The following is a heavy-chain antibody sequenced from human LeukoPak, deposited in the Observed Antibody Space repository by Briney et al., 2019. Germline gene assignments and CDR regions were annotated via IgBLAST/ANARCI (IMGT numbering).Heavy chain of an antibody. CDR3: AKVVQYTASTGTGLDY. CDR1: GFTFFNYG. D-gene: IGHD6-13*01. J-gene: IGHJ4*02. CDR2: IWYDGSYK. Sequence: GGSLRLSCAASGFTFFNYGMHWVRQAPGKGLDWVAVIWYDGSYKYYADSGRGRFTISRDNSKNTLYLHMDSLRAEDTAIYYCAKVVQYTASTGTGLDYWGRGTLVTVSS. V-gene: IGHV3-33*06.